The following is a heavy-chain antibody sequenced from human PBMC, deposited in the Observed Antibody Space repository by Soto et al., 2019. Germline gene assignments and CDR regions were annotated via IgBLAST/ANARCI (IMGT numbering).Heavy chain of an antibody. Sequence: QLQLQESGPGLVKPSETLSLTCTVSGGSISSSSYYWGWIRQPPGKGLEWIGNIFYSGSTYYNPSLKPRVTISVDTSKNQFSLKLRSVTAADTAVYYCARRGSSSFFDYWGQGTLVTVSS. CDR2: IFYSGST. D-gene: IGHD6-19*01. CDR1: GGSISSSSYY. V-gene: IGHV4-39*01. CDR3: ARRGSSSFFDY. J-gene: IGHJ4*02.